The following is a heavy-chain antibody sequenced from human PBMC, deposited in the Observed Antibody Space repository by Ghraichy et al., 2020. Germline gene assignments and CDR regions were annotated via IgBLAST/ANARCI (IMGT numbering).Heavy chain of an antibody. J-gene: IGHJ4*02. V-gene: IGHV3-49*04. CDR3: SRVALAGTFPDY. D-gene: IGHD6-19*01. CDR2: IRSKTYGGTT. CDR1: GFTFGDYA. Sequence: SLRLSCTTSGFTFGDYAMSWVRQAPGKGLDWVGFIRSKTYGGTTEYAASVTGRLIISRDDSKSIAYLQMDSLRTEDTALYYCSRVALAGTFPDYWGQGTLVTVSS.